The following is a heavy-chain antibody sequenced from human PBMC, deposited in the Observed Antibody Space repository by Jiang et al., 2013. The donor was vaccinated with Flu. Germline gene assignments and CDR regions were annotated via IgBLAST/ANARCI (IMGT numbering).Heavy chain of an antibody. J-gene: IGHJ4*02. D-gene: IGHD2-15*01. V-gene: IGHV1-18*01. CDR2: ISAYNGDT. CDR1: GYIFTSYG. CDR3: ARTGRSHMSSPFDY. Sequence: GAEVKKPGASVKVSCKASGYIFTSYGITWVRQAPGQGLEWMGWISAYNGDTNYAQNLQGRVTMTTDTSTSTAYMEVRSLRSDDTAVYYCARTGRSHMSSPFDYWGQGTLVTVPS.